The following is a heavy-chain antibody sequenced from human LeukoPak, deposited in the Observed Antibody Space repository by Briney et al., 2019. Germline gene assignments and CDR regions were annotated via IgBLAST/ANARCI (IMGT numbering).Heavy chain of an antibody. CDR3: ARGSAHGSVLNWFDP. Sequence: SETLSLTCAVYGESFSGYYWSWIRQPPGKGLEWIAEINHSGSTNYNSSLKSRVTISVDTSKNQFSLKLSSVTAADTAVYYCARGSAHGSVLNWFDPWGQGTLVTVSS. CDR2: INHSGST. V-gene: IGHV4-34*01. CDR1: GESFSGYY. J-gene: IGHJ5*02. D-gene: IGHD3-10*01.